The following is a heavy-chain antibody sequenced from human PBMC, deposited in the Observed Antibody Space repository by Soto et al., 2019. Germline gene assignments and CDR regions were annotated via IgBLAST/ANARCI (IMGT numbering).Heavy chain of an antibody. Sequence: QVQLVQSGAEVKKPGASVKVSCKASGYSFTTYVIGWVRQAPGQGLEWVGLINPYNGNTNYAQKLQDRVTMTTDTSSITAYLELRSLRSDDTAVYYCVRGWGWLHLDYWGQGTLVTASS. CDR2: INPYNGNT. CDR3: VRGWGWLHLDY. CDR1: GYSFTTYV. V-gene: IGHV1-18*01. J-gene: IGHJ4*02. D-gene: IGHD2-21*01.